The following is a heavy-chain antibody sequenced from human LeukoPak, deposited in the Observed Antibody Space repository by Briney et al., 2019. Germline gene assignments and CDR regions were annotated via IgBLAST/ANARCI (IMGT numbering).Heavy chain of an antibody. J-gene: IGHJ4*02. D-gene: IGHD1-7*01. Sequence: GESLKISCKGSGYIFTSYWIGWVRQMPGKGLEWMGIIYPGDSDTRYSPSFQGQVTISVDKSISTAYLHWSSLKASDTAIYYCAGLGATATTTRFDYWGQGTLVTVSS. CDR1: GYIFTSYW. CDR3: AGLGATATTTRFDY. V-gene: IGHV5-51*01. CDR2: IYPGDSDT.